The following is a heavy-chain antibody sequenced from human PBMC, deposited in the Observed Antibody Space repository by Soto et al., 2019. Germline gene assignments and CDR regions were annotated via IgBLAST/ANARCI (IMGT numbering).Heavy chain of an antibody. Sequence: SETLSLTCAVSGGSITSSIWWSWVRQTPGKGLEWIGEISHTASTNYNPSLKSRVTISVDKSKNQFSLKLSSVTAADTAVYYCARDRGSSSLTGAFDIWGQGTMVTVSS. CDR3: ARDRGSSSLTGAFDI. CDR2: ISHTAST. V-gene: IGHV4-4*02. D-gene: IGHD6-13*01. J-gene: IGHJ3*02. CDR1: GGSITSSIW.